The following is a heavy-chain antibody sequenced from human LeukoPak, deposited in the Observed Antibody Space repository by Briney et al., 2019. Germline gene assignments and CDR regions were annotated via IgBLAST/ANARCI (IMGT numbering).Heavy chain of an antibody. CDR1: GFTFSSYG. V-gene: IGHV3-30*18. CDR2: ISYDGSNK. J-gene: IGHJ3*02. Sequence: GGSLRLSCAASGFTFSSYGMHWVRQAPGKGLEWVAVISYDGSNKYYADSVKGRFTISRDNSKHTLYLQMNSLRAEDTAVYYCAKVLEQWLVLDAFDIWGQGTMVTVSS. CDR3: AKVLEQWLVLDAFDI. D-gene: IGHD6-19*01.